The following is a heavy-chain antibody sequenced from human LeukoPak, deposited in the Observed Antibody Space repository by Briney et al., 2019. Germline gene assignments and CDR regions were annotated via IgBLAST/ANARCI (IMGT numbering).Heavy chain of an antibody. D-gene: IGHD6-19*01. CDR2: ISSSSSYI. CDR1: GFTFSSYS. Sequence: PGGSLRLPCAASGFTFSSYSMNWVRQAPGKGLEWVSSISSSSSYIYYADSVKGRFTISRDNAKNSLYLQMNSLRAEDTAVYYCARASSGWYDYWGQGTLVTVSS. J-gene: IGHJ4*02. CDR3: ARASSGWYDY. V-gene: IGHV3-21*01.